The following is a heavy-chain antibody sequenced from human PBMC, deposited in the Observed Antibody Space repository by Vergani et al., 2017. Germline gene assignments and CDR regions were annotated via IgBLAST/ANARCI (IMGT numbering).Heavy chain of an antibody. Sequence: EVQLVESGGGLVKPGGSLRRSCAASGFTFSNAWMSWVRQAPGKGLEWVGRIKSKTDGGTTDYAAPVKGRFTISRDDSKNTLYLQMNSLKTEDTAVYYCTTAPQYYYDSSGYSRPFDYWGQGTLVTVSS. J-gene: IGHJ4*02. CDR1: GFTFSNAW. CDR2: IKSKTDGGTT. D-gene: IGHD3-22*01. CDR3: TTAPQYYYDSSGYSRPFDY. V-gene: IGHV3-15*01.